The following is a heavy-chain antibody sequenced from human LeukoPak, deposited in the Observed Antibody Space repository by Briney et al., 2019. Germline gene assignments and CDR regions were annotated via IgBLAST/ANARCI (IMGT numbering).Heavy chain of an antibody. Sequence: GGSLRLSCAASGFTFSSYGMSWVRQAPGKGLEWVSAISGSGGSTYYADSVKGRFTISRDNSKNTLYLQMNSLRAEDTAVYYCAKDTSGYSSGWGSDYWGQGTLVTVSS. CDR2: ISGSGGST. D-gene: IGHD6-19*01. J-gene: IGHJ4*02. V-gene: IGHV3-23*01. CDR1: GFTFSSYG. CDR3: AKDTSGYSSGWGSDY.